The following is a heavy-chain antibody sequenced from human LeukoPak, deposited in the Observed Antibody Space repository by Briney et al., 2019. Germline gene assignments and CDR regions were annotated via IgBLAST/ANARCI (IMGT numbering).Heavy chain of an antibody. Sequence: SVKVSCKASGGTFSSYAISWVRQAPGQGLEWMGGIIPIFGTANYAQKFQGRVTITADESTSTAYMELSSLRSEDTAVYYCAGYTTVATSIRYYYYYMDVWGKGTTVTISS. J-gene: IGHJ6*03. V-gene: IGHV1-69*13. CDR3: AGYTTVATSIRYYYYYMDV. CDR1: GGTFSSYA. D-gene: IGHD4-17*01. CDR2: IIPIFGTA.